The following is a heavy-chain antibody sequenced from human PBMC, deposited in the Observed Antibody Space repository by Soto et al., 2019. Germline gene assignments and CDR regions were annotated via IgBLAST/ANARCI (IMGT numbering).Heavy chain of an antibody. J-gene: IGHJ6*02. CDR2: IIPIFGTA. CDR1: GGTFSSYA. V-gene: IGHV1-69*13. Sequence: ASVKVSCKASGGTFSSYAISWVRQAPGQGLEWMGGIIPIFGTANYAQKFQGRVTITADESTSTAYMELSSLRSEDTAVYYCARSRVGGVYYYYGMDVWGQGTTVTVSS. CDR3: ARSRVGGVYYYYGMDV. D-gene: IGHD3-16*01.